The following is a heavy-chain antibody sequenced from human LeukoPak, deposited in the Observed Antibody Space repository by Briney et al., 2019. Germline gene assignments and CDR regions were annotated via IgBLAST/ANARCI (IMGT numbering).Heavy chain of an antibody. V-gene: IGHV4-34*01. D-gene: IGHD3-10*01. CDR3: ARLGAFGELPEDY. CDR1: GGSFSGYY. Sequence: NPSETLSLTCAVYGGSFSGYYWSWLRQPPGKGLEWIGEINHSGSTNYNPSLKSRVTISVDTSKNQFSLKLSSVTAADTAVYYCARLGAFGELPEDYWGQGTLVTVSS. CDR2: INHSGST. J-gene: IGHJ4*02.